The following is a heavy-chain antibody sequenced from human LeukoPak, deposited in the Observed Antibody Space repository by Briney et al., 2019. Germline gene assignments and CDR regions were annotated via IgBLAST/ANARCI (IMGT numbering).Heavy chain of an antibody. V-gene: IGHV1-46*01. CDR2: ISPSGGST. Sequence: ASVKVSCKAFGYTFTSNYMHWVRQAPGQGPEWMGVISPSGGSTTYAQKFQGRVTLTRDMSTSTDYLELSSLRSEDTAVYYCAKDSQTSWSSSWLWFLDSWGQGTLVTVSS. D-gene: IGHD6-13*01. CDR3: AKDSQTSWSSSWLWFLDS. J-gene: IGHJ4*02. CDR1: GYTFTSNY.